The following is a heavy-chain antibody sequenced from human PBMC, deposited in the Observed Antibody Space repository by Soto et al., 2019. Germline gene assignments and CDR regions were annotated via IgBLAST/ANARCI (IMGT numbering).Heavy chain of an antibody. Sequence: ASVKVSCKASGYTFTSYDINWVRQATGQGLEWMGGMNPNSGNTGYAQKFQGRVTITTNNSTSTAYMELSSLRSEDTAVYYCARGVVAANNAFDIWGQGTMVTVSS. CDR1: GYTFTSYD. D-gene: IGHD2-15*01. CDR3: ARGVVAANNAFDI. J-gene: IGHJ3*02. CDR2: MNPNSGNT. V-gene: IGHV1-8*01.